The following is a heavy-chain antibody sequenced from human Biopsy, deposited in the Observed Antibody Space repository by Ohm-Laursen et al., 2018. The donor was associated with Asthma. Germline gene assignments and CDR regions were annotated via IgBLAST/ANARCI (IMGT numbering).Heavy chain of an antibody. CDR1: GFTFSTYG. V-gene: IGHV3-30*03. D-gene: IGHD2-21*02. J-gene: IGHJ6*02. Sequence: SLRLSCAAPGFTFSTYGMHWVRQAPGKGLEWVAVISYDGSNRYSADSVRGRFTISRGNSKNTLYLQMSSLRAGDTAVYYCASYEVVTAILPMDVWGQGTTVTVSS. CDR3: ASYEVVTAILPMDV. CDR2: ISYDGSNR.